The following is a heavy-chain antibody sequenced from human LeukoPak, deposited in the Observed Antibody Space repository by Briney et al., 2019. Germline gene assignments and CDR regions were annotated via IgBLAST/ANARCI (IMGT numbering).Heavy chain of an antibody. CDR2: IIPIFGTA. Sequence: ASVKVSCKASGGTFSSYAISWVRQAPGQGLEWMGGIIPIFGTANYAQKFQGRVTITADESTSTAYMELSSLRSEDTAVYYCARDDVAVAGTPYYFDYWGQGTLVTVSS. V-gene: IGHV1-69*13. CDR1: GGTFSSYA. CDR3: ARDDVAVAGTPYYFDY. J-gene: IGHJ4*02. D-gene: IGHD6-19*01.